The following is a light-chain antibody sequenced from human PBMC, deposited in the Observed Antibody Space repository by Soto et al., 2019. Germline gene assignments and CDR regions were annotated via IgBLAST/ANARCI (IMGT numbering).Light chain of an antibody. CDR3: QQYNSYPRT. CDR2: KAS. J-gene: IGKJ1*01. V-gene: IGKV1-5*03. CDR1: QSISSW. Sequence: DIQMTQSPSTLSPSVGDRVTITCLASQSISSWLAWYQQKPGKAPNLLIYKASSLESGVPSRFSGSGSGTEFTLTISSLQPDYFATYYCQQYNSYPRTFGQGTKVEIK.